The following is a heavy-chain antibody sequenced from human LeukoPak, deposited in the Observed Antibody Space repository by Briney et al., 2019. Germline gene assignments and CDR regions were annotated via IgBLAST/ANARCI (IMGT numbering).Heavy chain of an antibody. CDR3: AKEADGGSYFDI. Sequence: GASVKVSCKASGYIFITYYIHWVRQGPGQGLEWIGVVNPRGGATRYAQNFQGRVTVTRDMSTTTVYMDLSGLRSEDTAVYFCAKEADGGSYFDIWGQGTLITVSS. CDR1: GYIFITYY. D-gene: IGHD1-26*01. CDR2: VNPRGGAT. J-gene: IGHJ5*02. V-gene: IGHV1-46*01.